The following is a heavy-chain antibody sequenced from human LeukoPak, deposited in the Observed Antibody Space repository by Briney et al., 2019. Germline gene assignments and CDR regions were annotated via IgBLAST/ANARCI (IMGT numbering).Heavy chain of an antibody. J-gene: IGHJ6*03. CDR2: ISGSGGST. CDR1: GFTFSSYA. V-gene: IGHV3-23*01. CDR3: AKDKYQLLRGRYYYYMDV. D-gene: IGHD2-2*01. Sequence: PGGSLRLSCAASGFTFSSYAMSWVRQAPGKGLEWVSAISGSGGSTYYADSVKGRFTISRDNSKNTLYLQMNSLRAEDTAVYYCAKDKYQLLRGRYYYYMDVWGKGTTVTVSS.